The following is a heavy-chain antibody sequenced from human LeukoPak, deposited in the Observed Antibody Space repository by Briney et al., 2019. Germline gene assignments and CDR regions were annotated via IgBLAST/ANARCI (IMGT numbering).Heavy chain of an antibody. CDR3: ARDQWLAYYYHGMDV. V-gene: IGHV3-33*01. CDR1: GFTFSSYG. Sequence: GGSLRLSCAASGFTFSSYGMHWVRQAPGKGLEWVAVIWYDGSNKYYADSVKGRFTISRDNAENSLYLQMNSLRAEDTAIYYCARDQWLAYYYHGMDVWGQGTTVTVSS. D-gene: IGHD6-19*01. J-gene: IGHJ6*02. CDR2: IWYDGSNK.